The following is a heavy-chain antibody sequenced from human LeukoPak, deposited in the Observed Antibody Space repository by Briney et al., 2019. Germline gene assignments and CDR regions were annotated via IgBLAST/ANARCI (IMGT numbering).Heavy chain of an antibody. V-gene: IGHV3-74*01. Sequence: PGGSLRLSRAGSGFTFSSYWMHWVRQAPGRGLVWVSRINSDGSSTHYADSVKGRFTISRDNANNTLYLQMNSLRAEDTAVYYCARIPGGSGTQYDYWGQGTLVTVSS. CDR3: ARIPGGSGTQYDY. J-gene: IGHJ4*02. CDR1: GFTFSSYW. CDR2: INSDGSST. D-gene: IGHD3-10*01.